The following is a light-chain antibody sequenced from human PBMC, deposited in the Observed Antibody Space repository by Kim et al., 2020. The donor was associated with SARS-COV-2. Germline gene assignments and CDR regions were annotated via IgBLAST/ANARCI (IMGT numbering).Light chain of an antibody. J-gene: IGKJ4*01. CDR3: RQYKSYSKT. CDR1: RSSSSW. CDR2: DAA. V-gene: IGKV1-5*01. Sequence: AAVGDEVAISCRGSRSSSSWMDWYQQKTGRAAKLLIYDAASMGSGVTSRFSGSGAGRAVTIPISSMQHEDYATYYCRQYKSYSKTFGGGTKVDIK.